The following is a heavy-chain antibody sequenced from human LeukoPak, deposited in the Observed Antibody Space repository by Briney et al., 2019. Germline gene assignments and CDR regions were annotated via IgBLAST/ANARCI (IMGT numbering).Heavy chain of an antibody. D-gene: IGHD6-13*01. Sequence: SETLSLTCSVSGDSISRYYWNWIRQPAGRGLEWIGRIFTGGFINCNPSLSSRVAVSLDTSKNQVSLKLTSVTAADTAVYYCARHSMLSSTYFGVSDIWGQGTTVTVSS. J-gene: IGHJ3*02. CDR2: IFTGGFI. V-gene: IGHV4-4*07. CDR3: ARHSMLSSTYFGVSDI. CDR1: GDSISRYY.